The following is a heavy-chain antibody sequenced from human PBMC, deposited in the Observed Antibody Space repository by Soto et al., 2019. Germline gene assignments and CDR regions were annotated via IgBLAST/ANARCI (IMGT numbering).Heavy chain of an antibody. CDR3: ARVGVGHHGSGYTDY. D-gene: IGHD3-22*01. V-gene: IGHV4-31*03. Sequence: QVQLQESGPGLVKPSQTLSLTCTVSGGPISSGGHYWSWIRQHPGKGLEWIGYIYYSGSTYYNPSLKSRVSISVDTSKNQFSLKLSSVTAADTAVYFCARVGVGHHGSGYTDYWGQGTLVTVSS. CDR1: GGPISSGGHY. J-gene: IGHJ4*02. CDR2: IYYSGST.